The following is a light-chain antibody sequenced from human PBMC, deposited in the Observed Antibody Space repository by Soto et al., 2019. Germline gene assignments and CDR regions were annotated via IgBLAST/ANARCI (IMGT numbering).Light chain of an antibody. Sequence: EIVLTQSPATLSLSPGERATLSCRASQSVGSYLAWYQQKPGQAPRLLIYDASNRATGIPARFSGSGSGTDFTLTISSLEPEDVAVYYCQQRDNWPITFGQGTRLEIK. CDR3: QQRDNWPIT. CDR2: DAS. CDR1: QSVGSY. V-gene: IGKV3-11*01. J-gene: IGKJ5*01.